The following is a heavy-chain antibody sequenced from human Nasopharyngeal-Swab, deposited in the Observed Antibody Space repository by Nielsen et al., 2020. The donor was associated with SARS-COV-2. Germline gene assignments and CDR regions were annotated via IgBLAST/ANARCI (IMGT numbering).Heavy chain of an antibody. D-gene: IGHD3-10*01. CDR1: GYTFTSYG. V-gene: IGHV1-18*01. CDR2: ISAYNGNT. J-gene: IGHJ4*02. CDR3: ARDPHAGFGELLPYYFDY. Sequence: ASVKVSCKASGYTFTSYGISWVRQAPGQGLEWMGWISAYNGNTNYAQKLQGRVTMTTDTSTSTAYMALRSLRSDDTAVYYCARDPHAGFGELLPYYFDYWGQGTLVTVSS.